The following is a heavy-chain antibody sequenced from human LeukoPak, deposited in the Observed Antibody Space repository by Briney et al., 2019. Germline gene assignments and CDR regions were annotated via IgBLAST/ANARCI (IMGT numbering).Heavy chain of an antibody. V-gene: IGHV4-59*08. CDR3: ARTSSSGLVVGYYFDY. Sequence: SETLSLTCSVSDDSITIYYWSWIRQPPGKGLEWIGYINNTGKTNYNPSLNSRVTISRDTSKNHFSLPLSSVTAADTAVYYCARTSSSGLVVGYYFDYWGQGTLVTVSS. CDR1: DDSITIYY. J-gene: IGHJ4*02. D-gene: IGHD6-19*01. CDR2: INNTGKT.